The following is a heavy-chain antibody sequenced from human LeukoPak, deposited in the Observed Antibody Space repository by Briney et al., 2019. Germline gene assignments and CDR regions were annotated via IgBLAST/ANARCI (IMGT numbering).Heavy chain of an antibody. D-gene: IGHD2/OR15-2a*01. CDR2: IRYDGSNK. CDR1: GFTFSSYG. CDR3: AKGFYESLEAFDI. Sequence: GGSLRLSCAASGFTFSSYGMHWVRQAPGKGLEWVAFIRYDGSNKYYADSVKGRFTISRDNSKNTLYLQMNSLRAEDTAVYYCAKGFYESLEAFDIWGQGTMVTVSS. J-gene: IGHJ3*02. V-gene: IGHV3-30*02.